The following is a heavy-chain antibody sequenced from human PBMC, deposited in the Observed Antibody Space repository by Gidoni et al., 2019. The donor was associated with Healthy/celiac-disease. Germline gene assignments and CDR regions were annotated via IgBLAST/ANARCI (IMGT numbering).Heavy chain of an antibody. CDR3: AKVSSGRGGGWFDP. Sequence: QVQLVESGGGVVQPGRSLRLSCAASGFTFSSYGMHWVRQAPGKGLEWVAVISYDGSNKYYADSVKGRFTISRDNSKNTLYLQMNSLRAEDTAVYYCAKVSSGRGGGWFDPWGQGTLVTVSS. V-gene: IGHV3-30*18. D-gene: IGHD6-19*01. CDR2: ISYDGSNK. J-gene: IGHJ5*02. CDR1: GFTFSSYG.